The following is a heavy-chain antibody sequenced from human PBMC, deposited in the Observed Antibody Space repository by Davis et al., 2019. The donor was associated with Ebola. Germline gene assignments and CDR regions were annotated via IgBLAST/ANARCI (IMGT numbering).Heavy chain of an antibody. CDR2: ISGSGGST. D-gene: IGHD4-11*01. J-gene: IGHJ4*02. CDR3: ARVGMTTVTTFDY. V-gene: IGHV3-23*01. Sequence: GGSLRLSCAASGFTFSSYAMSWVRQAPGKGLEWVSAISGSGGSTYYADSVKGRFTISRDNAKNSLYLQMNSLRAEDTAVYYCARVGMTTVTTFDYWGQGTLVTVSS. CDR1: GFTFSSYA.